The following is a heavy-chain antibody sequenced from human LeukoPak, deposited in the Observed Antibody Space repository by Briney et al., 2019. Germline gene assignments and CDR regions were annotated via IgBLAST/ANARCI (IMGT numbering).Heavy chain of an antibody. J-gene: IGHJ4*02. V-gene: IGHV3-66*02. CDR3: AREKEDYDSSGYYSYFDY. D-gene: IGHD3-22*01. CDR2: IYSDGST. Sequence: GGSLRLSCAASGFTVSSNYMTWVRQAPGKGLEWVSVIYSDGSTYYADSVKGRLTISRDNSKNTLYLQMNSLRAEDTAVYYCAREKEDYDSSGYYSYFDYWGQGILVTVSS. CDR1: GFTVSSNY.